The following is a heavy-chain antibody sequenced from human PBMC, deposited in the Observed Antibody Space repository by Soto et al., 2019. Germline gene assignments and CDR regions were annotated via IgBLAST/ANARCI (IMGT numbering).Heavy chain of an antibody. CDR3: ARDPLYYYDSSGSY. CDR2: ISSSSSYI. CDR1: GFTFSSYS. J-gene: IGHJ4*02. Sequence: GGSLRLSCAASGFTFSSYSMNWVRQAPGKGLEWVSSISSSSSYIYYADSVKGRFTISRDNAKNSLYLQMNSLRAEDTAVYYCARDPLYYYDSSGSYWGQGTLVTSPQ. V-gene: IGHV3-21*01. D-gene: IGHD3-22*01.